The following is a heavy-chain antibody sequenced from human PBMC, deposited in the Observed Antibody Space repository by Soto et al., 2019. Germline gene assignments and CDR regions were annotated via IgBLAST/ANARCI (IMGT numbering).Heavy chain of an antibody. Sequence: QVQLVQSGAEVKKPGASVKVSCKASGYTFTSYGISWVRQAPGQGLEWMGWISAYNGNTNYAQKLQGRVTMTTDTSMSTAYMELRSLRSDDTAVYYCARDAAAAGPDLWYYYGMDVWGQGTTVTVSS. CDR3: ARDAAAAGPDLWYYYGMDV. D-gene: IGHD6-13*01. V-gene: IGHV1-18*01. J-gene: IGHJ6*02. CDR2: ISAYNGNT. CDR1: GYTFTSYG.